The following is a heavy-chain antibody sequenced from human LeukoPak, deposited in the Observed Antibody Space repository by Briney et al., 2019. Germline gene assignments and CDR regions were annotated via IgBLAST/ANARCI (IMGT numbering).Heavy chain of an antibody. D-gene: IGHD6-13*01. V-gene: IGHV3-30*18. CDR2: ISYDGSNK. CDR1: GFTFSSYG. CDR3: AKNPAAGIREYYFDY. J-gene: IGHJ4*02. Sequence: PGRSPRLSCAASGFTFSSYGMHWVRQAPGKGLEWVAVISYDGSNKYYADSVKGRFTISRDNSKNTLYLQINSLRAEDTAVYYCAKNPAAGIREYYFDYWGQGTLVTVSS.